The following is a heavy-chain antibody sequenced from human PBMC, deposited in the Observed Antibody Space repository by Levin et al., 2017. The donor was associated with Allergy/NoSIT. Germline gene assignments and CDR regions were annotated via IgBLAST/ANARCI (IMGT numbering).Heavy chain of an antibody. V-gene: IGHV4-61*01. Sequence: SETLSLTCTVSGGSVSSGSYYWSWIRQPPGKGLEWIGYIYYSGSTNYNPSLKSRVTISVDTSKNQFSLKLSSVTAADTAVYYCARGGRWDPYFDYWGQGTLVTVSS. J-gene: IGHJ4*02. CDR2: IYYSGST. D-gene: IGHD1-26*01. CDR1: GGSVSSGSYY. CDR3: ARGGRWDPYFDY.